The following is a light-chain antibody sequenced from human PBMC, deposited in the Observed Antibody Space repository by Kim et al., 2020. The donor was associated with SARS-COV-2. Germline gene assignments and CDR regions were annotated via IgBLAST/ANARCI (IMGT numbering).Light chain of an antibody. CDR1: QCISSD. J-gene: IGKJ1*01. CDR3: QQYYSLPWT. V-gene: IGKV1D-8*01. CDR2: AAS. Sequence: ASPGDRVSITCWMSQCISSDLVLYQQKPEKAPALLIYAASSWENGVSARFSGSGSGTDFTLTISCLQSEDFAAYYCQQYYSLPWTFGQGTKVDIK.